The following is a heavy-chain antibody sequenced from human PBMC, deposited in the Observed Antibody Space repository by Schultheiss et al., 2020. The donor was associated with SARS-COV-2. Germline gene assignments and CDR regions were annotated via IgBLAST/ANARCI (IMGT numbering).Heavy chain of an antibody. V-gene: IGHV1-69*13. CDR2: IIPIFGTA. D-gene: IGHD4-17*01. CDR3: ASFRADTVTTTYYYGMDV. Sequence: SVKVSCKVSGYTLTELSMHWVRQAPGKGLEWMGWIIPIFGTANYAQKFQGRVTITADESTSTAYMELSSLRSEDTAVYYCASFRADTVTTTYYYGMDVWGQGTTVTVSS. CDR1: GYTLTELS. J-gene: IGHJ6*02.